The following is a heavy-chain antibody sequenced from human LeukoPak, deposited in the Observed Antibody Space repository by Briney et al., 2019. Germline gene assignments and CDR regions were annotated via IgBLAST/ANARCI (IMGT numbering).Heavy chain of an antibody. J-gene: IGHJ4*02. V-gene: IGHV3-21*01. CDR2: ISGYGTYI. Sequence: PGGSLRLSCAASGFIFSDYSMNWVRQAPGKGLEWVSSISGYGTYIYYADSVKGRFTISRDNTKNSLYLQMNSLRAEDTAVYYCAKDNWNGAYWGQGTLVTVSS. D-gene: IGHD1-20*01. CDR3: AKDNWNGAY. CDR1: GFIFSDYS.